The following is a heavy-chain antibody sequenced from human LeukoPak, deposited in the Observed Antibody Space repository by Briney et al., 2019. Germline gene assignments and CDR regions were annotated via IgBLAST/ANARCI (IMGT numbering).Heavy chain of an antibody. D-gene: IGHD2-8*02. CDR2: IIPIFGTA. CDR3: ARDTGHWYFDL. V-gene: IGHV1-69*13. Sequence: SVKVSCKASGGTFSSYAISWVRQAPGQGLEWMGGIIPIFGTANYAQKFQGRVTITADESTSTAYMELRSLRSDDTAVYYCARDTGHWYFDLWGRGTLVTVSS. J-gene: IGHJ2*01. CDR1: GGTFSSYA.